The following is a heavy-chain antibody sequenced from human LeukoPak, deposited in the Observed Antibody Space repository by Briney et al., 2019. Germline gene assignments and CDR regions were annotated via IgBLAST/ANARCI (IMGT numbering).Heavy chain of an antibody. Sequence: TGGSLRLSCAASGFTFSDFYMTWIRQAPGKGLVWVSYISNSGSTIYYADSVKGRFTISRDNAKNSLYLQMNSLRAEDTAVYYCARSADSSGYFREITLYYFDYWGQGTLVTVSS. J-gene: IGHJ4*02. V-gene: IGHV3-11*01. CDR1: GFTFSDFY. CDR2: ISNSGSTI. CDR3: ARSADSSGYFREITLYYFDY. D-gene: IGHD3-22*01.